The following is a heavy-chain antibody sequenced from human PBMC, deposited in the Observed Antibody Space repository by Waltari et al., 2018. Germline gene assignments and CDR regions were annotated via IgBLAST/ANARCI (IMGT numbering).Heavy chain of an antibody. V-gene: IGHV1-69*06. CDR3: ARDIIAAAGTSDP. Sequence: RQAPGQGLEWMGRIIPIFGTANYAQKFQGRVTITADKSTSTAYMELSSLRSEDTAVYYCARDIIAAAGTSDPWGQGTLVTVSS. CDR2: IIPIFGTA. D-gene: IGHD6-13*01. J-gene: IGHJ5*02.